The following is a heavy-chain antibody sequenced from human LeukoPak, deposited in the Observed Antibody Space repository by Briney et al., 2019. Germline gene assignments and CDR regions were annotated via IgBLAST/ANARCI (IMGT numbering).Heavy chain of an antibody. CDR3: ASNTGTVFDY. CDR2: VYYSEST. J-gene: IGHJ4*02. D-gene: IGHD7-27*01. Sequence: PSETLSLTCTVSGDFITAYYWSWIRQPPGKGLEWIGYVYYSESTEYNPSLRSRVTISLEVSKQQFSLILTSVTAADTAVYYCASNTGTVFDYWGQGALVTVSS. CDR1: GDFITAYY. V-gene: IGHV4-59*01.